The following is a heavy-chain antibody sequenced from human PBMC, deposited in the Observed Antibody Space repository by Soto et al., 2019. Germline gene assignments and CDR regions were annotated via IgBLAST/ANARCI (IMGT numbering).Heavy chain of an antibody. CDR2: ISAYTDDP. J-gene: IGHJ5*02. CDR3: ARVIPAAEAWFDP. CDR1: GNTFTNFG. D-gene: IGHD2-2*01. Sequence: QGQLVQSGAEVKKPGASVKVSCTASGNTFTNFGVTWVRQAPGQGLEWMGWISAYTDDPNYAQKFQGRVTMTIDTSPSTAYLDLRSLTADDTAVYYCARVIPAAEAWFDPLGQGTLVTVSS. V-gene: IGHV1-18*01.